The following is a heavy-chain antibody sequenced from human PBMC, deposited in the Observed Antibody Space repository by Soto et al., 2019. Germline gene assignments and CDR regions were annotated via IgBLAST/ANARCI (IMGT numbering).Heavy chain of an antibody. Sequence: PSETLSLTCTVSGGSISSYYWSWIRQPPGKGLEWIGHIYYSGSTNYNPSLKSRVTISVDTSKNQFSLKLSSVTAADTAVYYCARDEGVAARPKKYYYYGMDVWGQGTTVTVSS. CDR2: IYYSGST. V-gene: IGHV4-59*01. D-gene: IGHD6-6*01. J-gene: IGHJ6*02. CDR1: GGSISSYY. CDR3: ARDEGVAARPKKYYYYGMDV.